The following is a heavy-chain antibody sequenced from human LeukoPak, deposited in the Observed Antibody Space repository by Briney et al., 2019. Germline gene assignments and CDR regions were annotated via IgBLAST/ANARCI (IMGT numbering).Heavy chain of an antibody. D-gene: IGHD2-15*01. CDR1: GYTFTTYG. CDR3: ARGRYCSGANCWAIYHYYMDV. Sequence: GASVKVSCKASGYTFTTYGISWVRQAPGQGLEWMGWISTYNGNTNYAQNLQGRVTMTTDTSTSTVHMELRSLRSDDTAVYYCARGRYCSGANCWAIYHYYMDVWGKGTTVTVSS. CDR2: ISTYNGNT. V-gene: IGHV1-18*01. J-gene: IGHJ6*03.